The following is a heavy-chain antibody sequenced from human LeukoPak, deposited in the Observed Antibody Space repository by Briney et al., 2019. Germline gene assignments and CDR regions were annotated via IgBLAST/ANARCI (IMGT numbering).Heavy chain of an antibody. J-gene: IGHJ4*02. D-gene: IGHD1-26*01. CDR1: GFTVSSTY. Sequence: GGSLRLSCVASGFTVSSTYMTWVGQAPGKGREWLSAIYSGGGTYYADSVKGRFTIYRDNSNNMLWLETNSLRAEDTALYFCARGHSGSYGGFEYWGQGTLVTVSS. V-gene: IGHV3-53*01. CDR2: IYSGGGT. CDR3: ARGHSGSYGGFEY.